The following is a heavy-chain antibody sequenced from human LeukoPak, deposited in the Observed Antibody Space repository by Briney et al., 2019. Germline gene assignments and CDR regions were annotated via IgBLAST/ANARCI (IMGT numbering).Heavy chain of an antibody. CDR2: MNPNSGNT. CDR1: GGTFSSYA. V-gene: IGHV1-8*02. CDR3: ARERGYRVYYYYGMDV. J-gene: IGHJ6*02. D-gene: IGHD5-12*01. Sequence: ASVKVSCKASGGTFSSYAINWVRQATGQGLEWMGWMNPNSGNTGYAQKFQGRVTMTRNTSISTAYMELSSLRSEDTAVYYCARERGYRVYYYYGMDVWGQGTTVTVSS.